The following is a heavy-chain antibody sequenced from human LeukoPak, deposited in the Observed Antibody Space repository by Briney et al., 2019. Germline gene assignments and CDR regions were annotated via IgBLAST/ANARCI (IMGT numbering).Heavy chain of an antibody. D-gene: IGHD1-1*01. CDR3: ARAVGQLGDY. V-gene: IGHV3-21*01. Sequence: GGSLRLSCAASGFTFSSYSMNWVRQAPGKGLEWVSSISSSSSYIYYADSVKGRFTISRDNAKNSLYPQMNSLRAEDTAVYYCARAVGQLGDYWGQGTLVTVSS. CDR1: GFTFSSYS. J-gene: IGHJ4*02. CDR2: ISSSSSYI.